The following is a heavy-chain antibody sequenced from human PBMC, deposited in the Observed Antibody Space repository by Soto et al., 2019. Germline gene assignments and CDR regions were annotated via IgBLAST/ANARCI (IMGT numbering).Heavy chain of an antibody. CDR3: ARLGELLVRMTSVTKLAFDI. CDR2: IYPGDSDT. J-gene: IGHJ3*02. CDR1: GYSFTSYW. V-gene: IGHV5-51*01. Sequence: GESLQIYFKGSGYSFTSYWICWVRQMPVKGLEGMGIIYPGDSDTRYSPSFQGQVTISADKSISTAYLQWRRLKASDSAMYYCARLGELLVRMTSVTKLAFDIWGQVTIVPISS. D-gene: IGHD4-17*01.